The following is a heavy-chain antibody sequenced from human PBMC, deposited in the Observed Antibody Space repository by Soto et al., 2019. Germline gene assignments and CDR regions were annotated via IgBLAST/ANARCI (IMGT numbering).Heavy chain of an antibody. CDR3: ARGSPGPIPHSYFAL. D-gene: IGHD2-21*01. Sequence: LQLQESGPGLVKPSETLSLTCSVSGGSISNTSYYWGWIRQSPGKGLEWLGNIYFSGTAYYTPSLRSRVTMSFDTSNNQFYLQFNSITAADTGVYYCARGSPGPIPHSYFALWGQGTLVTVSS. CDR2: IYFSGTA. J-gene: IGHJ5*02. CDR1: GGSISNTSYY. V-gene: IGHV4-39*01.